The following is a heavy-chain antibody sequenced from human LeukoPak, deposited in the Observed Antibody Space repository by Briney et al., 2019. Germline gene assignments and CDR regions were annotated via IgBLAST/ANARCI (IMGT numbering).Heavy chain of an antibody. J-gene: IGHJ4*02. CDR1: GGSFSGYY. V-gene: IGHV4-34*01. Sequence: SETLSPTCAVYGGSFSGYYWSWIRQPPGKGLEWIGEINHSGSTNYNPSLKSRVTISVDTSKNQFSLKLSSVTAADTAVYYCARAALGYCTNGVCYFDYWGQGTLVTVSS. CDR3: ARAALGYCTNGVCYFDY. D-gene: IGHD2-8*01. CDR2: INHSGST.